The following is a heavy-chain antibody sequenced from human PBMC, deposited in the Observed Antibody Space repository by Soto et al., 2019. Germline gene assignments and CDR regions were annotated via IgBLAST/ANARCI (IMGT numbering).Heavy chain of an antibody. CDR2: ISSSGSST. V-gene: IGHV3-23*01. CDR1: GFTFTSYA. Sequence: EVQLLESGGGLVQPGGSLRLSCAASGFTFTSYAMTWVRQAPGKGLEWVSAISSSGSSTYYADSVKGRFTISRDNSKNTLYLQMNSLGAEDTAVYYCAKAGGGYEYYFDYWGQGILVTVSS. D-gene: IGHD5-12*01. CDR3: AKAGGGYEYYFDY. J-gene: IGHJ4*02.